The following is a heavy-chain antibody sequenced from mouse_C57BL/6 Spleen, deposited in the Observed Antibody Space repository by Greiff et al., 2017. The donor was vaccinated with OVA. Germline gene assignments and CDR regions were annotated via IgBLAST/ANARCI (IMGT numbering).Heavy chain of an antibody. CDR2: IYPGSGST. V-gene: IGHV1-55*01. Sequence: QVQLQQPGAELVKPGASVKMSCKASGYTFTSYWITWVKQRPGQGLEWIGDIYPGSGSTNYNEKFKSKATLTVDTSSSTAYMQRSSLTSEDSAVYYCARRDNWALYAMDYWGQGTSVTVSS. D-gene: IGHD4-1*01. J-gene: IGHJ4*01. CDR3: ARRDNWALYAMDY. CDR1: GYTFTSYW.